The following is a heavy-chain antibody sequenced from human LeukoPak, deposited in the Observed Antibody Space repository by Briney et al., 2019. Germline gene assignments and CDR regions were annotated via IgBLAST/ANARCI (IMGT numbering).Heavy chain of an antibody. Sequence: GESLKISCKGSGYSFSTYWIGWVRQMPGKGLEWMGIVYPGDSDTRYSPSFQGQVSFSADKSSSTAYLQWSSLKASDSAMYYCVRGLATIDYWGQGTLVTVTS. CDR3: VRGLATIDY. CDR1: GYSFSTYW. J-gene: IGHJ4*02. CDR2: VYPGDSDT. V-gene: IGHV5-51*01. D-gene: IGHD5-12*01.